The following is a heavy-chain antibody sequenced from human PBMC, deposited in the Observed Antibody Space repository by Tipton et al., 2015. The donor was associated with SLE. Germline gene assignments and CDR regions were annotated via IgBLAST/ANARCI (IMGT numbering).Heavy chain of an antibody. CDR3: ARGYCSDGVCYGFGFFDY. CDR1: GDSLSSNNYY. J-gene: IGHJ4*02. Sequence: TLSLTCSVSGDSLSSNNYYWGWIRQSPAKGLEWIGTIHYAGGTYYNPSLRSRLTISVDTSKNQFSLKMRSVTAADTAVYFCARGYCSDGVCYGFGFFDYWGQGNLVTVSS. D-gene: IGHD2-8*01. CDR2: IHYAGGT. V-gene: IGHV4-39*07.